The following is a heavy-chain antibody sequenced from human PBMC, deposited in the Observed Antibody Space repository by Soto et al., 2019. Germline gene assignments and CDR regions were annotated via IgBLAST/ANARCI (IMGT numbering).Heavy chain of an antibody. CDR2: IYSSGRT. CDR3: ARGGELFAFDI. Sequence: SETLSLTCSVSGGSISSGGYYWTWIRQHPGKGLEWIGYIYSSGRTYYNPSLKSRVTISVDTSKNQFSLKLSSVTAADTAVYYCARGGELFAFDIWGQGTMVTVS. J-gene: IGHJ3*02. CDR1: GGSISSGGYY. D-gene: IGHD1-7*01. V-gene: IGHV4-31*03.